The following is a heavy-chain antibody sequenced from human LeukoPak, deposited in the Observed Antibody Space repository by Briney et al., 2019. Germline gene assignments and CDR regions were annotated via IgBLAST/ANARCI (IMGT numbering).Heavy chain of an antibody. CDR3: ARSYSSSWYHYYYMDV. J-gene: IGHJ6*03. CDR2: IYYSGST. CDR1: GFTFTNYW. V-gene: IGHV4-39*01. D-gene: IGHD6-13*01. Sequence: PGGSLRLSCAASGFTFTNYWMSWVRQAPGKGLEWIGSIYYSGSTYYNPSLKSRVTISVDTSKNQFSLKLSSVTAADTAVYYCARSYSSSWYHYYYMDVWGKGTTVTISS.